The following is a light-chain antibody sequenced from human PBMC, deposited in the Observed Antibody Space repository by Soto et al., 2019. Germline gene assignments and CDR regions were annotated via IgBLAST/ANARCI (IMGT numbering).Light chain of an antibody. Sequence: QSALTQPASVSGSPGQSITISCTGSSSDVGPYNLVSWYQHHPGKAPKLMISEVVKRPSGVSNRFSGSKSGNTASLTISGLQAEDEADYYCCSYAVSSMFVFGGGTKLTVL. J-gene: IGLJ2*01. CDR3: CSYAVSSMFV. CDR2: EVV. CDR1: SSDVGPYNL. V-gene: IGLV2-23*02.